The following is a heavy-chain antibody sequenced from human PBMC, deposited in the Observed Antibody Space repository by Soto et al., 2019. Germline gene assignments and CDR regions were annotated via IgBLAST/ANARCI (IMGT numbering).Heavy chain of an antibody. D-gene: IGHD6-19*01. CDR1: GYTFTSYG. CDR3: ARDGESYSGGWSYYYYGMDV. V-gene: IGHV1-18*01. Sequence: GASVKVSCKASGYTFTSYGISWVRQAPGQGLEWMGWISAYNGNTNYAQKLQGRVTMTTDTSTSTAYMELRSLRSDDTAVYYCARDGESYSGGWSYYYYGMDVWGQGTTVTSP. CDR2: ISAYNGNT. J-gene: IGHJ6*02.